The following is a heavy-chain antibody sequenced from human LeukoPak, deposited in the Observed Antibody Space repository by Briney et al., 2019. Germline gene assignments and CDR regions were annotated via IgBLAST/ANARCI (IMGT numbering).Heavy chain of an antibody. Sequence: PGGSLRLSCAASGFNFMTYGMHWVRQAPGKGLEWVAFISYDGGKRFFGESVKGRFTVSRDNAKNSLFLQMNSLRAEDTAVYYCARDRSNIAASDGWFDPWGQGTLVTVSS. CDR2: ISYDGGKR. D-gene: IGHD6-13*01. V-gene: IGHV3-30*03. CDR1: GFNFMTYG. CDR3: ARDRSNIAASDGWFDP. J-gene: IGHJ5*02.